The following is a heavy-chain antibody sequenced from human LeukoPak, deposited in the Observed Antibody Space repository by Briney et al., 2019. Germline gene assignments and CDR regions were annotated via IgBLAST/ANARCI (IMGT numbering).Heavy chain of an antibody. CDR2: INHSGTT. V-gene: IGHV4-34*01. CDR3: ARASESSSWYSIFHTDY. J-gene: IGHJ4*02. CDR1: GGSFSGYY. D-gene: IGHD6-13*01. Sequence: SETLSLTCAVYGGSFSGYYWSWIRQPPGKGLQWIGEINHSGTTNYNPSLKSRVTISVDTSKNQFSLKLTSVTAADTAVYYCARASESSSWYSIFHTDYWGQGTLVTVSS.